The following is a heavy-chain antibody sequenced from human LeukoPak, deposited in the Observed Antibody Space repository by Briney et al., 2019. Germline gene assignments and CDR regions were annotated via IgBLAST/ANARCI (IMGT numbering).Heavy chain of an antibody. Sequence: PSETLSLTCNVSGASISSSTYHWGWIRQPPGKGLEWIASIYYRGRTNYNPSLKSRVTISVDKSKNQFSLKLSSVTAADTAVYYCARDLSYDSSGYYALWGQGTLVTVSS. CDR3: ARDLSYDSSGYYAL. CDR1: GASISSSTYH. V-gene: IGHV4-39*07. D-gene: IGHD3-22*01. CDR2: IYYRGRT. J-gene: IGHJ4*02.